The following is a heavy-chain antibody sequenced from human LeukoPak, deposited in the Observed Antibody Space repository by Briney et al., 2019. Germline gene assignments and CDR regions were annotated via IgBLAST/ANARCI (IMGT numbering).Heavy chain of an antibody. CDR1: GYSFTAYW. D-gene: IGHD6-19*01. J-gene: IGHJ4*02. Sequence: GESPKIFCKGSGYSFTAYWIAWVRPMPRKGLEWVGIIYPRDSDLRYTPSFQGPVTISADKYITTLYLRWISLKASDTAISYFARLVGSQWQPFDNWGQGTLVTVSS. CDR3: ARLVGSQWQPFDN. V-gene: IGHV5-51*01. CDR2: IYPRDSDL.